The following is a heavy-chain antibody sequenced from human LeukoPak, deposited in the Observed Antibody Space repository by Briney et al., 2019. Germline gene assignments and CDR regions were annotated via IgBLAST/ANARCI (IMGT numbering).Heavy chain of an antibody. Sequence: PSETLSLTCTVSGGSISSYYWSWIRQPAGKGLEWIGRIYTSGSTNYNPSLKSRVTMSVDTSKNQFSLKLSSVTAADTAVYYCARDRYYYDSSGYPEINWFDPWGQGTLVTVSS. CDR1: GGSISSYY. CDR2: IYTSGST. J-gene: IGHJ5*02. V-gene: IGHV4-4*07. CDR3: ARDRYYYDSSGYPEINWFDP. D-gene: IGHD3-22*01.